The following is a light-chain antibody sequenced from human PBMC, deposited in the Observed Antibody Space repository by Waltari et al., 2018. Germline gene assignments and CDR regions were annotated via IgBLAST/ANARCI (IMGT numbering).Light chain of an antibody. CDR2: TAS. CDR1: QGITNY. CDR3: QHFNSVPFT. J-gene: IGKJ3*01. Sequence: DIQMTQSPSSLSASVGDRVSITCRASQGITNYLAWYQQKPGRAPKLLIYTASTLQSGVPSRFSGSGYGTDFNLTIRSLQTGDVATYYCQHFNSVPFTFGPGTKVDIK. V-gene: IGKV1-27*01.